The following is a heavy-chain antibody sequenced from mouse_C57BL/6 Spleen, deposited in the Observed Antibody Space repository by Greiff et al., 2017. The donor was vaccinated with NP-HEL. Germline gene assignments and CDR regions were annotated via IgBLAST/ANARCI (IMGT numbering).Heavy chain of an antibody. V-gene: IGHV5-16*01. CDR2: INYDGSST. Sequence: EVKLMESEGGLVQPGSSMKLSCTASGFTFSDYYMAWVRQVPEKGLEWVANINYDGSSTYYLDSLKSRFIISRDNAKNILYLQMSSLKSEDTATYYCARTNWALSAMDYWGQGTSVTVSS. CDR1: GFTFSDYY. J-gene: IGHJ4*01. D-gene: IGHD4-1*02. CDR3: ARTNWALSAMDY.